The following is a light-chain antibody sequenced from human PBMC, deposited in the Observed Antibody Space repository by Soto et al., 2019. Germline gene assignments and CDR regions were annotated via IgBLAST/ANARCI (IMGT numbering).Light chain of an antibody. Sequence: EIVLTQSPGTLSLSPGERATLSCRASQSVSSSYLAWYQQKPGQAPRLLIYGAPSRATGIPDRFSGSGSGTDFNLTISSLQREDFATYYCQQSYSSSWTFGQGTKVDIK. CDR2: GAP. CDR1: QSVSSSY. CDR3: QQSYSSSWT. J-gene: IGKJ1*01. V-gene: IGKV3-20*01.